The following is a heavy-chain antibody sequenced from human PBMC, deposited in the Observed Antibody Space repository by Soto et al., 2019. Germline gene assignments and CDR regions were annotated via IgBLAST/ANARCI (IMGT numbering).Heavy chain of an antibody. V-gene: IGHV3-23*01. J-gene: IGHJ6*02. Sequence: EVQLLESGGGLVQPGGSLRLSCAASGFTFSPHAISWVRQAPGNGLEWVSTISGSGDNTFYADSVKGRVTISRDNSKNTLYLQINSMRAEDTAVYFCAKVPRSGEDPYYGLDVWGQGTTVTVSS. CDR1: GFTFSPHA. CDR2: ISGSGDNT. CDR3: AKVPRSGEDPYYGLDV. D-gene: IGHD7-27*01.